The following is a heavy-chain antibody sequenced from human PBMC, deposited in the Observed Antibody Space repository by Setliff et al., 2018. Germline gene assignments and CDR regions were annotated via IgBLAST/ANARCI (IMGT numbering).Heavy chain of an antibody. D-gene: IGHD6-13*01. J-gene: IGHJ3*02. Sequence: PSETMSLACTVSGGSISSGCYCWSWLRQPAGKGLEWIGPIYVSVTTNYNPSLKSRVTTSVDTSKNHFSLKLSSVTAADTAVYYCARAVTYSNRWYEVGAFDIWGQGTMVTVSS. CDR1: GGSISSGCYC. V-gene: IGHV4-61*02. CDR2: IYVSVTT. CDR3: ARAVTYSNRWYEVGAFDI.